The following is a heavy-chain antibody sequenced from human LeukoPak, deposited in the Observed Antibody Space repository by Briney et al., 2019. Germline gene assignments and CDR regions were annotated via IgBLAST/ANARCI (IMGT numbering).Heavy chain of an antibody. CDR2: VSGSGGST. J-gene: IGHJ4*02. CDR1: GFTFSSYS. CDR3: AKSYSGSWYYFDY. Sequence: GGSLRLSCAASGFTFSSYSMNWVRQAPGKGLEWVSAVSGSGGSTSYADSVKGRFTISRDNSKNTLYLQMNSLRVEDTAVYYCAKSYSGSWYYFDYWGQGTLVTVSS. V-gene: IGHV3-23*01. D-gene: IGHD1-26*01.